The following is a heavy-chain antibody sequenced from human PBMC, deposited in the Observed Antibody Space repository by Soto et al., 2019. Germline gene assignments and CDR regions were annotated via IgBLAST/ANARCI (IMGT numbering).Heavy chain of an antibody. CDR2: IYYSGST. J-gene: IGHJ4*02. V-gene: IGHV4-31*03. CDR1: GGSISSGGYY. D-gene: IGHD2-15*01. CDR3: ARGPDIYVGYFDY. Sequence: SETLSLTCTVSGGSISSGGYYWSWIRQHPGKGLEWIGYIYYSGSTYYNPSLKSRVTISVDTSKNQFSLKLSSVTAADTAVYYCARGPDIYVGYFDYWGQGTLVTVSS.